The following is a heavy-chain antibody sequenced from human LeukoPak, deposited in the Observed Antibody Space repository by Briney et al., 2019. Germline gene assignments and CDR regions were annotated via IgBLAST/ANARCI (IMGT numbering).Heavy chain of an antibody. CDR3: ASSAFSGYSTTWTLDY. V-gene: IGHV4-59*01. J-gene: IGHJ4*02. CDR1: GVSISSYY. Sequence: SETLSLTCTVSGVSISSYYWSWIRQPPGKGLEWIGYIYYSGSTNYNPSLKSRVTISVDTSKNQFSLKLSSVTAADTAVYYCASSAFSGYSTTWTLDYWGQGILVTVSS. D-gene: IGHD6-13*01. CDR2: IYYSGST.